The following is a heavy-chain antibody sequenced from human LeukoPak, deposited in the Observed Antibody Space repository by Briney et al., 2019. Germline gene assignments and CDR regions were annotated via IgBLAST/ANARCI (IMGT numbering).Heavy chain of an antibody. CDR1: GGSISSSSDY. CDR2: INHSGST. Sequence: SETLSLTCTVSGGSISSSSDYWSWIRQPPGKGLEWIGEINHSGSTNYNPSPKSRVTISVDTSKNQFTLKLSSVTAADTAVYYCARGTVRGDSVKGRFTIFKDNSKNTLYLQMNSLRVEDTAVYYCTKADEMNMDYWGQGTLVTVSS. D-gene: IGHD3-10*01. CDR3: ARGTVRGDSVKGRFTIFKDNSKNTLYLQMNSLRVEDTAVYYCTKADEMNMDY. V-gene: IGHV4-39*06. J-gene: IGHJ4*02.